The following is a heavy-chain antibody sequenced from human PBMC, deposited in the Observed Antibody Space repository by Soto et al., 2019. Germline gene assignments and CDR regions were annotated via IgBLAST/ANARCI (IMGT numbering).Heavy chain of an antibody. CDR1: GFTFNNYG. CDR3: ARASSSGWYAGDY. CDR2: IWFDGSNK. V-gene: IGHV3-33*01. J-gene: IGHJ4*02. D-gene: IGHD6-19*01. Sequence: QVRLVESGGGVVQPGKSLRLSCAASGFTFNNYGMHWVRQAPGKRLEWVAVIWFDGSNKYYGDSVRGRFAISRDNSKNTLSLQMNSLRAEDTAVYYCARASSSGWYAGDYWGQGSLVTVSS.